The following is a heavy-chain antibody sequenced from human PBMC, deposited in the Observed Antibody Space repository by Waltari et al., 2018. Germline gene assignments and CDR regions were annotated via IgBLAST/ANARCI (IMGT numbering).Heavy chain of an antibody. CDR3: ARLGKNSNDAFDI. J-gene: IGHJ3*02. CDR2: INTSGGST. Sequence: QVQLVQSGAEVKKPGASVKVSCKASGYTFTSYYMHWVRQDPGQGLEWMGIINTSGGSTTSAQTFQGRVTMTRDTPTRTAYMYLSSLGSADTAVSYCARLGKNSNDAFDIWGQGTTVTVSS. V-gene: IGHV1-46*01. D-gene: IGHD2-15*01. CDR1: GYTFTSYY.